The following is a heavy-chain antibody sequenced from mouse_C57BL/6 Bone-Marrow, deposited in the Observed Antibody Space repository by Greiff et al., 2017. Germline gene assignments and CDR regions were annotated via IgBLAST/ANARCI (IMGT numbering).Heavy chain of an antibody. Sequence: VQLQQPGAELVRPGSSVKLSCKASGYTFTSYWMHWVKQRPIQGLEWIGNIDPSDSETHYNQKFKDKATLTVDKSSSTAYMQLSSLTSEDSAVYYCARLYGSSLAWFAYWGQGTLVTVSA. CDR1: GYTFTSYW. J-gene: IGHJ3*01. V-gene: IGHV1-52*01. D-gene: IGHD1-1*01. CDR2: IDPSDSET. CDR3: ARLYGSSLAWFAY.